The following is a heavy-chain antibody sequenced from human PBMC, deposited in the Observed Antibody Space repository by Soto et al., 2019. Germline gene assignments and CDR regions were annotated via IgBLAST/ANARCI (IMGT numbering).Heavy chain of an antibody. CDR2: IIPIFGTA. J-gene: IGHJ5*02. Sequence: QVQLVQSGAEVKKPGSSVKVSCKASGGTFSSYAISWVRQAPGQGLEWMGGIIPIFGTANYAQKFQGRGTITEDETTRTAYIEMSSLRSEDTTVYYCARLPSGGDCSSTSYYLDHWGQGTLVTVSS. V-gene: IGHV1-69*01. D-gene: IGHD2-2*01. CDR1: GGTFSSYA. CDR3: ARLPSGGDCSSTSYYLDH.